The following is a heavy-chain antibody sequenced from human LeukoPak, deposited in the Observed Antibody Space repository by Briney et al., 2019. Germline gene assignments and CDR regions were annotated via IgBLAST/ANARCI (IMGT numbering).Heavy chain of an antibody. V-gene: IGHV1-2*02. J-gene: IGHJ5*02. CDR3: ARDRLRLGYERTNWFDP. CDR2: INPNSGGT. D-gene: IGHD2-15*01. Sequence: ASVKVSCKASGYTFTGYYMHWVRQAPGQGLEWMGWINPNSGGTNYAQKFQGRVTMTRDMSTSTVYMELSRLRSDDTAVYYCARDRLRLGYERTNWFDPWGQGTLVTVSS. CDR1: GYTFTGYY.